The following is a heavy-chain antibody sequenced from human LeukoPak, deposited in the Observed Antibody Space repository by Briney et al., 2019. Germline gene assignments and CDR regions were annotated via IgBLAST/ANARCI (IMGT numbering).Heavy chain of an antibody. D-gene: IGHD3-3*01. CDR2: IYYSGST. CDR3: ARRKAYDFWSGYSKHHDAFDI. J-gene: IGHJ3*02. Sequence: KPSETLSLTCTVSGGSISSSGYYWGWIRQPPGKGLEWIGSIYYSGSTYYNPSLKSRVTISVDTSKNQFSLKLSSVTAADTAVYYCARRKAYDFWSGYSKHHDAFDIWGQGTMVTVSS. CDR1: GGSISSSGYY. V-gene: IGHV4-39*01.